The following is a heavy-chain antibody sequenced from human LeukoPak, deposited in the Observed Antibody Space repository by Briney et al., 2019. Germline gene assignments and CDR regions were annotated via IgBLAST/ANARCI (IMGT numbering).Heavy chain of an antibody. CDR3: ARDSYDSSGYYFGYYYYGMDV. V-gene: IGHV1-18*01. D-gene: IGHD3-22*01. CDR1: GYTFTSYG. J-gene: IGHJ6*02. Sequence: ASVKVSCKASGYTFTSYGISWVRQAPGQGLEWMGWISAYNGNTNYAQKLQGRVTMTTDTSTSTAYMELRSLRSDDTAVYYCARDSYDSSGYYFGYYYYGMDVWGQGTTVTVSS. CDR2: ISAYNGNT.